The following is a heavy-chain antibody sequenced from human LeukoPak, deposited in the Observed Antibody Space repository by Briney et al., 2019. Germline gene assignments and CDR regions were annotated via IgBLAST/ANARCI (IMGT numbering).Heavy chain of an antibody. CDR1: GGSISSSSYY. J-gene: IGHJ4*02. Sequence: SETLSLTCTVSGGSISSSSYYWGWIRQPPGKGLEWIGSIYYSGSTYYNPSLKSRVTISVDTSKNQFSLKLSSVTAADTAVYYCARPRRGSSGYYGWYYFDYWGQGTLVTVSS. V-gene: IGHV4-39*01. D-gene: IGHD3-22*01. CDR2: IYYSGST. CDR3: ARPRRGSSGYYGWYYFDY.